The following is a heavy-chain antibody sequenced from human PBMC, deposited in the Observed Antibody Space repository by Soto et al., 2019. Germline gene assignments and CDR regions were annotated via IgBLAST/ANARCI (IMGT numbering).Heavy chain of an antibody. Sequence: PGGSLRLSCAASGFTFSSYAVSWARQTPGKGLEWVSTISASGAYTYYADSVKGRFTISRDNSKNTLYLQMRSLRAGDTATYYCAKEVIAARPYYFDYWGQGTLVTVPQ. CDR3: AKEVIAARPYYFDY. V-gene: IGHV3-23*01. CDR1: GFTFSSYA. D-gene: IGHD6-6*01. J-gene: IGHJ4*02. CDR2: ISASGAYT.